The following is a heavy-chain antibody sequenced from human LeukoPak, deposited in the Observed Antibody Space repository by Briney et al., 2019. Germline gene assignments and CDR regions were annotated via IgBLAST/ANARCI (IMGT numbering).Heavy chain of an antibody. D-gene: IGHD2-15*01. CDR3: AKDGGLRRAHYFDY. J-gene: IGHJ4*02. Sequence: GGSLRLSCAASGFTFSSYGMHWVRQAPGKGLEWVAVIWYDGSNKYYADSVKGRFTISRDNSKNTLYLQMNSLRAEDTAVYYCAKDGGLRRAHYFDYWGQGTLVTVSS. CDR2: IWYDGSNK. V-gene: IGHV3-33*06. CDR1: GFTFSSYG.